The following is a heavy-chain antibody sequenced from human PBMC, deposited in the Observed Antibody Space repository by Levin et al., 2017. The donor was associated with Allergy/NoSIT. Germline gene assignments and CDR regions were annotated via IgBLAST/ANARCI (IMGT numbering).Heavy chain of an antibody. V-gene: IGHV1-24*01. J-gene: IGHJ4*02. CDR1: GYTLTELS. CDR2: FDPEDGET. D-gene: IGHD6-19*01. CDR3: ATVAAVAGGYFDY. Sequence: EASVKVSCKVSGYTLTELSMHWVRQAPGKGLEWMGGFDPEDGETIYAQKFQGRVTMTEDTSTDTAYMELSSLRSEDTAVYYCATVAAVAGGYFDYWGQGTLVTVSS.